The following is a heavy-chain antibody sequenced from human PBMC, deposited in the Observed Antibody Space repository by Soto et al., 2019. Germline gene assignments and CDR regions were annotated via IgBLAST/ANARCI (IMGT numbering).Heavy chain of an antibody. CDR2: VYHSGST. Sequence: SETLSLTCTVSGGSVSSSSYYWGWVRQPPGKGLEWIGSVYHSGSTNYNPSLKSRVTISVDKSKNQFSLKLSSVTAADTAVYYCARSSGWYEVGYWGQGTLVTAPQ. V-gene: IGHV4-39*07. J-gene: IGHJ4*02. CDR3: ARSSGWYEVGY. D-gene: IGHD6-19*01. CDR1: GGSVSSSSYY.